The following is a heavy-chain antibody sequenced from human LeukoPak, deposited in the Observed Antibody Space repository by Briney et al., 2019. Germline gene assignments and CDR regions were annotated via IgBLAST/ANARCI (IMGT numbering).Heavy chain of an antibody. V-gene: IGHV1-2*02. Sequence: ASVKVSCKASGFTFNAYNIHWVRQAPGQGLEWMGWINPKSGGANYAQKFQGRVTMTWDTSVSTAYMELSRLRSDDTAVYYCAREYILTAYYGDYWGQGTLVTVSS. D-gene: IGHD3-9*01. CDR2: INPKSGGA. CDR1: GFTFNAYN. CDR3: AREYILTAYYGDY. J-gene: IGHJ4*02.